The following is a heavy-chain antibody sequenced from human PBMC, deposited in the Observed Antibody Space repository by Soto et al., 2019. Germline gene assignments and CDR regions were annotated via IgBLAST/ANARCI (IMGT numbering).Heavy chain of an antibody. CDR2: ISFTGDSR. CDR3: AKKSCSSPGCPYGMDV. D-gene: IGHD2-2*01. CDR1: GFNFNAYV. V-gene: IGHV3-23*01. J-gene: IGHJ6*02. Sequence: GSLRLSCAASGFNFNAYVMNWVRQAPGKGLEWVSIISFTGDSRYYADSVKDRFTISRDNSQNTLYLQMNSLRAEDTAVYYCAKKSCSSPGCPYGMDVWGQGTIVTVSS.